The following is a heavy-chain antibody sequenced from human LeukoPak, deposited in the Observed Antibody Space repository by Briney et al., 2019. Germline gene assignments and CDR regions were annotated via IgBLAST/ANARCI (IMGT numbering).Heavy chain of an antibody. CDR2: IYYSGST. CDR3: ARDRYYGSGYMDV. Sequence: PSETLSLTCTASGGSISSYYWSWLRQPPGKGLEWIGYIYYSGSTNYNPSLKSRVTISVDTSKNQFSLKLSSVTAADTAVYYCARDRYYGSGYMDVWGKGTPVTVSS. CDR1: GGSISSYY. V-gene: IGHV4-59*01. J-gene: IGHJ6*03. D-gene: IGHD3-10*01.